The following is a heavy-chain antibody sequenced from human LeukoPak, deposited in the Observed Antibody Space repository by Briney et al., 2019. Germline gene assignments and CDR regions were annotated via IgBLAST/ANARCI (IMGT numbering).Heavy chain of an antibody. J-gene: IGHJ4*02. CDR1: GYTFPAYY. Sequence: ASVKVSCKASGYTFPAYYMHWVRQAPGQGLGWMGRINPSNGGTNYAQKFQGRVTMTRDTSISTAYMELTRLRSDDTAVYYCARGFSSITLAAGGDYWGQGTLVTVSS. V-gene: IGHV1-2*06. CDR2: INPSNGGT. CDR3: ARGFSSITLAAGGDY. D-gene: IGHD6-19*01.